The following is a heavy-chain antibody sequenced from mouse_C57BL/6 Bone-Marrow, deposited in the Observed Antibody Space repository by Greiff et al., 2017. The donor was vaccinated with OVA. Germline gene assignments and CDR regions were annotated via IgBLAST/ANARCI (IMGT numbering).Heavy chain of an antibody. D-gene: IGHD1-1*01. CDR2: INPSNGGT. CDR1: GYTFTSYW. Sequence: QVQLQQPGTELVKPGASVKLSCKASGYTFTSYWMHWVKQRPGQGLEWIGNINPSNGGTNYNEKFKSKATLTVDKSSSTAYMQLSSLTSEDSAVDYCARSNYYGSPPWFAYWGQGTLVTVSA. J-gene: IGHJ3*01. V-gene: IGHV1-53*01. CDR3: ARSNYYGSPPWFAY.